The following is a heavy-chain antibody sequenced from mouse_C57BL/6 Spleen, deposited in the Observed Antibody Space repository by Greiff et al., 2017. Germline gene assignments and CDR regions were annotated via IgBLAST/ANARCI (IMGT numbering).Heavy chain of an antibody. V-gene: IGHV1-61*01. CDR1: GYTFTSYW. Sequence: QVQLQQPGAELVRPGSSVKLSCKASGYTFTSYWMDWVKQRPGQGLEWIGNIYPSDSEPHYHQKFKDKATLTVDKSSSTAYMQLSSLTSEDSAVEYCAREEYPYAMDYWGQGTSVTVSS. CDR3: AREEYPYAMDY. CDR2: IYPSDSEP. J-gene: IGHJ4*01. D-gene: IGHD5-2*01.